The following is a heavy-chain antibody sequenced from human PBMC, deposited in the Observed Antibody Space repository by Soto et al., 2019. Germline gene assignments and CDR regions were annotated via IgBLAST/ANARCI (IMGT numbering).Heavy chain of an antibody. CDR1: GYTFTSYG. V-gene: IGHV1-18*01. D-gene: IGHD5-12*01. CDR2: ISAYNGNT. J-gene: IGHJ4*02. Sequence: QVQLVQSGAEVKKPGASVKVSCKASGYTFTSYGISWVRQAPGQGLELMGWISAYNGNTNYAQKLQGRVTMTTDTSTSTADRELRSLRSDDTAVYYCARLVKSGYDYIGTLYFDYWGQGTLVTVSS. CDR3: ARLVKSGYDYIGTLYFDY.